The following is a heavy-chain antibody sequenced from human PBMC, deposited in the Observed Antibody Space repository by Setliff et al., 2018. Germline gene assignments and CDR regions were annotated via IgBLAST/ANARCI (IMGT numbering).Heavy chain of an antibody. V-gene: IGHV4-34*01. CDR3: ARGRNIAARLLDS. CDR1: GGTFSDYY. Sequence: PSETLSLTCAAYGGTFSDYYWTWIRQPPGKGLEWVREINHRGSTNYNPSLKSRVTISVDTSKDQFSLKVISMTAADTAVYYCARGRNIAARLLDSWGQGTLVTVSS. J-gene: IGHJ4*02. D-gene: IGHD6-6*01. CDR2: INHRGST.